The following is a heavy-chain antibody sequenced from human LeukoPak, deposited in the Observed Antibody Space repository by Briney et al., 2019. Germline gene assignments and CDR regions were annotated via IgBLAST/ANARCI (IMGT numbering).Heavy chain of an antibody. D-gene: IGHD4-17*01. CDR2: ISYDGSNK. J-gene: IGHJ4*02. V-gene: IGHV3-30*03. CDR1: GFIFNTYG. CDR3: ARRMDYGDYVDLDY. Sequence: GGSLRLSCAASGFIFNTYGIHWVRQAPGKGLEWVAVISYDGSNKYYADSVKGRFTISRDNSKNTLFLQMSSLRAEDTAVYYCARRMDYGDYVDLDYWGQGTLVTVSS.